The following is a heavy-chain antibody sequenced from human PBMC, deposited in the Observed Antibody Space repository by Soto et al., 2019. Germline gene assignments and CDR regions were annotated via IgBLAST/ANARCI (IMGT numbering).Heavy chain of an antibody. Sequence: ESLTISCKGSGYSFTSYWIGLVRQMPGKGLEWMGIIYPGDSDTRYSPSFQGQVTISADKSISTAYLQWSSLKASDTAMYYCARHCSGGSCYSGYYYYGMDVWGQGTTVTVSS. CDR1: GYSFTSYW. CDR3: ARHCSGGSCYSGYYYYGMDV. J-gene: IGHJ6*02. D-gene: IGHD2-15*01. V-gene: IGHV5-51*01. CDR2: IYPGDSDT.